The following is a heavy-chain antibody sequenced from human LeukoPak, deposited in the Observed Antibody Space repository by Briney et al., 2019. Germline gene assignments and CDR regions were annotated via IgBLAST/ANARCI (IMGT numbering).Heavy chain of an antibody. CDR2: INHSGST. V-gene: IGHV4-34*01. CDR1: GGSFSGYY. CDR3: ARGRIAVAGTIFEY. D-gene: IGHD6-19*01. J-gene: IGHJ4*02. Sequence: SETLSLTCAVYGGSFSGYYWSWIRQPPGKGLEWIGEINHSGSTNYNPSLKSRVTISVDTSKNQFSLKLSSVTAADTAVYYCARGRIAVAGTIFEYWGQGILVTVSS.